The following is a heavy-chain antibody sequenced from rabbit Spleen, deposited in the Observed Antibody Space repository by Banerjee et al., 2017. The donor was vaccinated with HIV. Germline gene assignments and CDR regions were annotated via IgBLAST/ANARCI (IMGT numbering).Heavy chain of an antibody. D-gene: IGHD8-1*01. J-gene: IGHJ6*01. Sequence: QSLEESGGDLVKPGASLTLTCTASGFSFSPNYYMCWVRQAPGKGLEWIACIDGGSSGTTGYASWAKGRFTISKTSSTTVTLQMTSLTAADTATYFCARDSGSSFSSYGMDLWGQGTLVTVS. CDR2: IDGGSSGTT. V-gene: IGHV1S40*01. CDR3: ARDSGSSFSSYGMDL. CDR1: GFSFSPNYY.